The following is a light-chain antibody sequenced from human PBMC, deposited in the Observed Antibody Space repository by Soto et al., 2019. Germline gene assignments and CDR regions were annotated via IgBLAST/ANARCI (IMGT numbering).Light chain of an antibody. CDR3: QSCDTTLSGGSV. CDR1: SSNIGAGFD. J-gene: IGLJ1*01. CDR2: GNN. V-gene: IGLV1-40*01. Sequence: QSVLTQSPSASGAPGQRVSISCTGTSSNIGAGFDVHWYQQLPATAPKLLIDGNNNRHSGVPDRFSGSKSATSASLAITGLQAEDEADYYCQSCDTTLSGGSVFGTGTKLTVL.